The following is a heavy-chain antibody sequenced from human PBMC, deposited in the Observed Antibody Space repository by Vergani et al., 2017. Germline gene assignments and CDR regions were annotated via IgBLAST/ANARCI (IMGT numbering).Heavy chain of an antibody. J-gene: IGHJ4*02. CDR3: ARQRGRDLELDY. D-gene: IGHD1-7*01. Sequence: QLQLQESGPGLVKPSETLSLTCTVSGGSISSSSYYWGWIREPPGKGLGWIGSFYYSGSTYYNPSLKSRVTLSVDTSKNQFSLKLRSVTAADTAVYYCARQRGRDLELDYWGQGTLVTVSA. V-gene: IGHV4-39*01. CDR2: FYYSGST. CDR1: GGSISSSSYY.